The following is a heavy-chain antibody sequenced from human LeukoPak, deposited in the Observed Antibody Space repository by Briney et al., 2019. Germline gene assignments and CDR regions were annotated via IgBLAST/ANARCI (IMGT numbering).Heavy chain of an antibody. Sequence: SETLSLTCAVYGGSFSGYYWSWIRQPPGKGLEWIGEINHSGSTNYNPSLKSRVTTSVDTSKNQFSLKLSSVTAADTAVYYCARFSNDHGVKFDYWGQGTLVTVSS. CDR1: GGSFSGYY. CDR2: INHSGST. J-gene: IGHJ4*02. CDR3: ARFSNDHGVKFDY. D-gene: IGHD4-17*01. V-gene: IGHV4-34*01.